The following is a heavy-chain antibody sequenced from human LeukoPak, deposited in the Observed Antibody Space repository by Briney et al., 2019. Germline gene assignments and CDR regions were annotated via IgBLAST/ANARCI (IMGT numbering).Heavy chain of an antibody. V-gene: IGHV1-8*01. J-gene: IGHJ3*02. CDR3: AKDRPRESSSRRVGAFDI. Sequence: ASVKVSCKASGYTFTSYDINWVRQATGQGLEWMGWMNPNSGNTGYAQKFQGRVTITRNTSISTAYMELSSLRSEDTAVYYCAKDRPRESSSRRVGAFDIWGQGTMVTVSS. CDR1: GYTFTSYD. CDR2: MNPNSGNT. D-gene: IGHD6-13*01.